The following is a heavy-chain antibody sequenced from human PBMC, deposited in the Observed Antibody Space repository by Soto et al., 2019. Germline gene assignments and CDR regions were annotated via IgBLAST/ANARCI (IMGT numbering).Heavy chain of an antibody. D-gene: IGHD6-6*01. V-gene: IGHV1-2*04. CDR3: ARVRSSSSVFNYYGMDV. CDR2: INPNSGGT. Sequence: ASVKVSCKVSGCPFTTYYMHWVRQAPGQGLEWMGWINPNSGGTNYAQKFQGWVTMTRDTSISTAYMELSRLRSDDTAVYYCARVRSSSSVFNYYGMDVWGQGTTVTVSS. CDR1: GCPFTTYY. J-gene: IGHJ6*02.